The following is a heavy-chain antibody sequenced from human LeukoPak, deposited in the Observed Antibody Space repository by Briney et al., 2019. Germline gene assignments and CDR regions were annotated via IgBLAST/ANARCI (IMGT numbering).Heavy chain of an antibody. CDR1: GGSISSYY. CDR2: IYYSGST. D-gene: IGHD3-22*01. Sequence: SETLSLTCTVSGGSISSYYWSWIRQPPGKGLEWIGYIYYSGSTNYNPSLKGRVTISVDTSKNQFSLKLSSVTAADTAVYYCARAELYYDSSGYSVDAFDIWGQGTMVTVSS. J-gene: IGHJ3*02. CDR3: ARAELYYDSSGYSVDAFDI. V-gene: IGHV4-59*01.